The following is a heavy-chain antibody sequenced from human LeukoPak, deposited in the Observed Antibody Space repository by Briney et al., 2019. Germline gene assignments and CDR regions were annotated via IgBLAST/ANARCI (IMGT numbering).Heavy chain of an antibody. V-gene: IGHV3-21*01. D-gene: IGHD3-22*01. Sequence: GGSLRLSCAASGFTFTSFSFNWVRQAPGKGLEWVSSINTVATYIYYADSVRGRFTISRDNAKNSVYLQMDSLRAEDTGVYYCARLRRNGDSGGFYYYYDYWGQGTVVTVSS. CDR2: INTVATYI. CDR1: GFTFTSFS. J-gene: IGHJ4*02. CDR3: ARLRRNGDSGGFYYYYDY.